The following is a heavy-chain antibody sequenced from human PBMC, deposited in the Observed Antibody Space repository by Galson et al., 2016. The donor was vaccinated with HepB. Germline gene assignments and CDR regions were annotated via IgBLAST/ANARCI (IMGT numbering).Heavy chain of an antibody. V-gene: IGHV2-5*02. Sequence: PALVKPTQTLTLTCTVSGFSLSTSGVGVGWIRKPPGKALEWLALIYWDDDKRYNASLKSRVSITKDTSKNQVVLTMTNMDPVDTGTYYCARLGYCVSNSCPDSNWFDPWGQGILVTVS. CDR2: IYWDDDK. CDR1: GFSLSTSGVG. D-gene: IGHD2-2*01. J-gene: IGHJ5*02. CDR3: ARLGYCVSNSCPDSNWFDP.